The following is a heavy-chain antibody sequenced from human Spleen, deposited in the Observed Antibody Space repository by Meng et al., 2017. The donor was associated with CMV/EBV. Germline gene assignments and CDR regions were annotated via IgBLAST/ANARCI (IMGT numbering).Heavy chain of an antibody. CDR2: ILTLFGTT. J-gene: IGHJ4*02. D-gene: IGHD3-10*01. CDR3: ARAEEGFLQWLCED. Sequence: SGGTFNSYAISWVRQAPGQGLEWMGGILTLFGTTNYAQKFQDRVTITTDKSATTVHMELTSLRSEDTAVYYCARAEEGFLQWLCEDWGQGTLVTVSS. CDR1: GGTFNSYA. V-gene: IGHV1-69*05.